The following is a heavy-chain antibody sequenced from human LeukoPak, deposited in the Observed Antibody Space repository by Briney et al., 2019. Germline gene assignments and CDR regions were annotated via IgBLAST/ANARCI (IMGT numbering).Heavy chain of an antibody. CDR3: AIGIGPVLRYFDWPKGAFDI. D-gene: IGHD3-9*01. Sequence: GASVKVSCKASGYTFTSYYMHWVRQAPGQGLEWMGIINPSGGSTSYAQKFQGRVTMTRDTSTSTVYMELSSLRSEDTVVSSSAIGIGPVLRYFDWPKGAFDIWGQGTMVTVSS. J-gene: IGHJ3*02. CDR2: INPSGGST. CDR1: GYTFTSYY. V-gene: IGHV1-46*03.